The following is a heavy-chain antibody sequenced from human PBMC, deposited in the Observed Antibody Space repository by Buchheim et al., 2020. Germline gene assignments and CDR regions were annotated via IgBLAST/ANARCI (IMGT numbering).Heavy chain of an antibody. CDR1: GFTFSSYS. V-gene: IGHV3-48*02. J-gene: IGHJ4*02. D-gene: IGHD3-22*01. CDR2: ISSSSSTI. CDR3: ASGQEVYYYDSSGPFDY. Sequence: EVQLVESGGGLVQPGGSLRLSCAASGFTFSSYSMNWVRQAPGKGLEWVSYISSSSSTIYYADSVKGRFTISRDNAKNSLYLQMNSLRDEDTAVYYCASGQEVYYYDSSGPFDYWGQGTL.